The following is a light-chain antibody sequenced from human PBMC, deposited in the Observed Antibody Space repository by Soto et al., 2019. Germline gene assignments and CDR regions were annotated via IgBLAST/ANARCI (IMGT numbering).Light chain of an antibody. CDR2: EDS. CDR3: ASHAGRGTVV. CDR1: SSDVGSYNY. V-gene: IGLV2-23*01. J-gene: IGLJ3*02. Sequence: QSALTQPASVSGSPGQSITISCTGTSSDVGSYNYVSWYQQHPGKAPKLMIYEDSKRPSGVSNRFSGSKSGNTASLTISGLQAEDDADYYCASHAGRGTVVFGGGTKLTVL.